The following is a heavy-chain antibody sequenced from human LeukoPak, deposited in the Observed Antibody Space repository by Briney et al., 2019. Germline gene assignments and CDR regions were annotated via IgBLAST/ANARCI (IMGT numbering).Heavy chain of an antibody. J-gene: IGHJ4*02. V-gene: IGHV4-61*01. D-gene: IGHD6-25*01. CDR3: ARDVGFD. CDR2: IFYTGST. CDR1: GGSVNSDNYY. Sequence: SETLSLTCTVSGGSVNSDNYYWSWIRQPPGRGLEWIGYIFYTGSTNYNPSLKSRVTISVDTSKNQFSLKVSSVTAADTAVYYCARDVGFDWGQGTLVTVSS.